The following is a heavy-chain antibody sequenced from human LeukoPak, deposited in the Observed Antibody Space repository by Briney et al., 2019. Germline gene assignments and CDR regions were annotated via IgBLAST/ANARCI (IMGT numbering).Heavy chain of an antibody. J-gene: IGHJ4*02. CDR1: GYAFTNYA. D-gene: IGHD2-2*01. Sequence: ASVKVSCKASGYAFTNYAISWVRQAPGQGLEWMGWISVYNGNTNYAQKLQGRVTMTADTTTTTAYMELSSLRSDDTAVYYCAREYCSSATCRHFDYWGQGALVTVSS. V-gene: IGHV1-18*01. CDR3: AREYCSSATCRHFDY. CDR2: ISVYNGNT.